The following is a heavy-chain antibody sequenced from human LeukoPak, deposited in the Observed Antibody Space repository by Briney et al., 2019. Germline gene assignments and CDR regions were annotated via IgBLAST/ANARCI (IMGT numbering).Heavy chain of an antibody. Sequence: ASVKVSCKASGGTLSNYAVIWVRQAPGQGLEWMGGIIPIFGTANYAQKFQGRVTITADESTSTAYMELSSLRSEDTAVYYCARDKYSSSWELDYWGQGTLVTVSS. D-gene: IGHD6-13*01. V-gene: IGHV1-69*13. J-gene: IGHJ4*02. CDR3: ARDKYSSSWELDY. CDR2: IIPIFGTA. CDR1: GGTLSNYA.